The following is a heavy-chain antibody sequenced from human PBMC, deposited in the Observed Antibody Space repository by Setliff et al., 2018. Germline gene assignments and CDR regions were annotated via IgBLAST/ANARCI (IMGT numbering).Heavy chain of an antibody. CDR2: INHSGST. CDR3: ARLPNYVWGSPVDY. J-gene: IGHJ4*02. Sequence: PSETLSLTCAVYSGSFSGYYWSRIRRPPGKGLEWIGEINHSGSTNYNPSLKSRVTISVDTSKNQFSLKLSSVTAADTAVYYCARLPNYVWGSPVDYWGQGTLVTVSS. D-gene: IGHD3-16*01. CDR1: SGSFSGYY. V-gene: IGHV4-34*01.